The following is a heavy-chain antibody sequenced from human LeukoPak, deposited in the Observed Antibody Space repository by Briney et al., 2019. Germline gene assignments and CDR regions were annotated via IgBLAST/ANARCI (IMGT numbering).Heavy chain of an antibody. J-gene: IGHJ4*02. CDR2: INPSGGST. CDR3: AREIGPIQLHLWGSAFDY. Sequence: GSSVKVSFKASGYTFTSYYMHWVRQAPGQGLEWMGIINPSGGSTSYAQKFQGRLTVTRDTSTSTVYMELSSLRSEDTAVYYCAREIGPIQLHLWGSAFDYWGQGTLVTVSS. D-gene: IGHD5-18*01. CDR1: GYTFTSYY. V-gene: IGHV1-46*01.